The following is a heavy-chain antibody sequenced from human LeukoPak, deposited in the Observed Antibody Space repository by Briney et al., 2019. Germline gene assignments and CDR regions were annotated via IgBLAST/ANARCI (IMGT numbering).Heavy chain of an antibody. CDR1: GGSISSYY. CDR2: VYSSGST. CDR3: ARYSNPRAFDI. Sequence: SETLSLTCTVSGGSISSYYWSWIRQPAGKGLECIGRVYSSGSTNYNPSLKSRVTMSIDTSKNQFSLKLTSVTAADTAVYYCARYSNPRAFDIWGQGTMVTVSS. J-gene: IGHJ3*02. V-gene: IGHV4-4*07. D-gene: IGHD4-11*01.